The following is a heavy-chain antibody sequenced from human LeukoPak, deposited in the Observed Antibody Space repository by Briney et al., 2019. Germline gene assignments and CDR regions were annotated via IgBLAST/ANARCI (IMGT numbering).Heavy chain of an antibody. CDR3: ARRDHGPRGWFDP. Sequence: TSETLSLTCTVSGGFISSSIYYWGWIRQPPGKGLEWIGSIYYSGSTDYNPSLKSRVTISVDKSKNRFSLKLSSVTAADTAVYYCARRDHGPRGWFDPWGQGTLVTVSS. V-gene: IGHV4-39*07. CDR1: GGFISSSIYY. D-gene: IGHD1-14*01. J-gene: IGHJ5*02. CDR2: IYYSGST.